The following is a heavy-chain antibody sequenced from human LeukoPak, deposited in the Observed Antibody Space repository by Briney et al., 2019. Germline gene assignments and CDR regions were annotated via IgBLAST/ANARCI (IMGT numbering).Heavy chain of an antibody. CDR2: FDPEDGET. J-gene: IGHJ3*02. CDR1: GYTLTELS. D-gene: IGHD6-19*01. V-gene: IGHV1-24*01. CDR3: ALSSRAVADAFDI. Sequence: ASVKVSCKVSGYTLTELSMHWVRQAPGKGLEWMGGFDPEDGETIYAQKFQGRVTMTEDTSTDTAYVELSSLRSEDTAVYYCALSSRAVADAFDIWGQGTMVTVSS.